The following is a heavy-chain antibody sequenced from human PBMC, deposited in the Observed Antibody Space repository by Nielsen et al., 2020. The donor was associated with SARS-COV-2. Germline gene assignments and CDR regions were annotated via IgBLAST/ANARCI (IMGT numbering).Heavy chain of an antibody. D-gene: IGHD2/OR15-2a*01. J-gene: IGHJ4*02. CDR3: ASSRAVMTTFDT. CDR2: LYDSGST. V-gene: IGHV4-31*03. CDR1: GGSISSGGYH. Sequence: SETLSLTCIVSGGSISSGGYHWNWIRQHPGKGLEWIGYLYDSGSTYYNPSLQSRVTIAGDTSKNQFSLQLTSVTAADTAFYYCASSRAVMTTFDTWGQGTLVSVSS.